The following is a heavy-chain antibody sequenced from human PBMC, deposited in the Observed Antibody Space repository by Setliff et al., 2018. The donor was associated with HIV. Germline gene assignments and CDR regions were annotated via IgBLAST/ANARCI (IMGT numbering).Heavy chain of an antibody. CDR2: IYYSGST. Sequence: SETLSLTCAVSGYSISSGYYWGWIRQPPGEGLEWIGYIYYSGSTNYNPSLKSRVTISVDTSKNQFSLKLSSVTAADTAVYYCARMYSGYDWSPAGARTRYFDYWGQGTLVTVSS. D-gene: IGHD5-12*01. V-gene: IGHV4-38-2*01. CDR1: GYSISSGYY. CDR3: ARMYSGYDWSPAGARTRYFDY. J-gene: IGHJ4*02.